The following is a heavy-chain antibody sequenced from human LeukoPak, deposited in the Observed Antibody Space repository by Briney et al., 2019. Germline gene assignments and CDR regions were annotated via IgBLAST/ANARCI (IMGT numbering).Heavy chain of an antibody. D-gene: IGHD5-12*01. CDR2: INANTGGT. Sequence: ASVKVSCKASGFRFTGYYMHWVRQAPGQGLEWVGWINANTGGTNHAQKFQGRVTMTRDTSISTAHMELSRLRSDDTAMYYCARGGYSGYESTDYWGQGTLVTVSS. J-gene: IGHJ4*02. CDR1: GFRFTGYY. CDR3: ARGGYSGYESTDY. V-gene: IGHV1-2*02.